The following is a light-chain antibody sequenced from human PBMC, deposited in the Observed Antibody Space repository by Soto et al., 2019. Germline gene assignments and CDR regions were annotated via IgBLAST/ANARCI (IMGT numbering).Light chain of an antibody. CDR2: EVS. CDR1: TSDVGGYNY. V-gene: IGLV2-14*01. CDR3: SSYAGGNTLV. Sequence: QSALTQPASVSGSPGQSIAISCTGTTSDVGGYNYVSWYQQHPGKAPKLLLSEVSNRPSGVSDRFSGSKSGNTASLTISGLQTQDEADYYCSSYAGGNTLVFGGGTKLTVL. J-gene: IGLJ3*02.